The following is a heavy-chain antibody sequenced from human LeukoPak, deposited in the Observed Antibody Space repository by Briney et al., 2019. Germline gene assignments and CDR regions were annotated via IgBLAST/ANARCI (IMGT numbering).Heavy chain of an antibody. CDR2: INPNSDGT. CDR1: GYTFTGYY. J-gene: IGHJ6*03. D-gene: IGHD3-22*01. V-gene: IGHV1-2*02. CDR3: ARDPSGHYDSSGYLYYYYYMDV. Sequence: ASVKVSCKASGYTFTGYYMHWVRQAPGQGLEWKGWINPNSDGTNYAQKFQGRVTMTRDTSISTAYMELSRLRSDDTAVYYCARDPSGHYDSSGYLYYYYYMDVWGKGTTVTVSS.